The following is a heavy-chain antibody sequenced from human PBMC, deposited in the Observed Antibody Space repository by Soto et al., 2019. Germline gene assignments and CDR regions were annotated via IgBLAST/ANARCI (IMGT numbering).Heavy chain of an antibody. CDR1: GFTFSSYA. D-gene: IGHD6-13*01. CDR3: EKGPIAAACKGGWFDP. J-gene: IGHJ5*02. Sequence: EVQLLESGGGLVQPGGSLRLSCAASGFTFSSYAMSWVRQAPGKGLEWVSAISGSGGSTYYADSVKGRFTISRDNSKNTLYLQMNSLRAEDTAVYYCEKGPIAAACKGGWFDPWGQGTLVTVSS. V-gene: IGHV3-23*01. CDR2: ISGSGGST.